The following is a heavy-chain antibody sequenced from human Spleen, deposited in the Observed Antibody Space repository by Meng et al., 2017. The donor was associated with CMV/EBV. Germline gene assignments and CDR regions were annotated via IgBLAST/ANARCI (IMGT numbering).Heavy chain of an antibody. J-gene: IGHJ4*02. CDR1: GFTFSHYE. V-gene: IGHV3-48*03. D-gene: IGHD3-10*01. Sequence: GESLKISCAASGFTFSHYEMNWVRQAPGKGLEWISYIGNSGTTIYYTDSVKGRFTVSRDNAKNSLYLQMNSLRAEDTAIYYCARDSIIRGMLFDYWGLGTLVTVSS. CDR3: ARDSIIRGMLFDY. CDR2: IGNSGTTI.